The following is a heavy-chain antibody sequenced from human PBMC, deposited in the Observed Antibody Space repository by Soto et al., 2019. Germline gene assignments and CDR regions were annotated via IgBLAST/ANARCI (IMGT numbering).Heavy chain of an antibody. CDR2: IYYSGST. J-gene: IGHJ6*02. V-gene: IGHV4-59*01. D-gene: IGHD6-13*01. CDR3: ARDFFVSAAGESDYYYGMDV. CDR1: GGSISSYY. Sequence: GPGPEKTSETLSLTCTVSGGSISSYYWSWIRQPPGKGLEWIGYIYYSGSTNYNPSLKSRVTISVDTSKNQFSLKLSSVTAADTAVYYCARDFFVSAAGESDYYYGMDVWGQGTTVTVSS.